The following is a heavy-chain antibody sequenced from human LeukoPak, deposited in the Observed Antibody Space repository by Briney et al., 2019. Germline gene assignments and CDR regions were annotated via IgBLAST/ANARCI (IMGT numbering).Heavy chain of an antibody. J-gene: IGHJ5*02. D-gene: IGHD6-19*01. CDR2: IYHSGGT. V-gene: IGHV4-59*12. CDR3: ARVPGIEVAGKFDP. Sequence: SETLSLTCTVSGGSISSYYWSWIRQPPGKGLEWIGYIYHSGGTYYNPSLKSRVTISVDRSKNQFSLKLSSVTAADTAVYYCARVPGIEVAGKFDPWGQGTLVTVSS. CDR1: GGSISSYY.